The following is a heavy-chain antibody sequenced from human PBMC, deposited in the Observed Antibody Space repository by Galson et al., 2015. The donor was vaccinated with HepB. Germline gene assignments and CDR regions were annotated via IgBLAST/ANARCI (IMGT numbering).Heavy chain of an antibody. J-gene: IGHJ4*02. CDR3: AIFPTVTTIFGY. D-gene: IGHD4-17*01. CDR1: GFMFSNFA. CDR2: ISYNGRSK. V-gene: IGHV3-30*03. Sequence: SLRLSCAASGFMFSNFAMHWVRQAPGKGLKWVALISYNGRSKYYADSVKGRFTISRDNSNNTLHLQMNSLRADDTAVYYCAIFPTVTTIFGYWGQGTLVTVSS.